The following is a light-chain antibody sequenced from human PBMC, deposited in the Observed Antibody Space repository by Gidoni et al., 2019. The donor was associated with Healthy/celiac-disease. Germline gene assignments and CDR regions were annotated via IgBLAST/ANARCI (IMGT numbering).Light chain of an antibody. Sequence: ASVGDRVTITCRASQSIDTYLNWYQHKPGEAPKLLIYATSYLQSGVPSRFSGSGFGTEFTLTISSLQHEDFAIYYCQRSYSLSSITFXQXTRLXIK. CDR2: ATS. CDR1: QSIDTY. CDR3: QRSYSLSSIT. J-gene: IGKJ5*01. V-gene: IGKV1-39*01.